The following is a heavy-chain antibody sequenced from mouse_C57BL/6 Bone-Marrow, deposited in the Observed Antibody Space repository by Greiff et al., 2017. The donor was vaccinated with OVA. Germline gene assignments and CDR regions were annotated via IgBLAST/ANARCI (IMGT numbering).Heavy chain of an antibody. D-gene: IGHD2-3*01. CDR1: GFTFSSYA. CDR2: ISSGGDYI. J-gene: IGHJ2*01. V-gene: IGHV5-9-1*02. Sequence: EVKVVESGEGLVKAGGSLKLSCAASGFTFSSYAMSWVRQTPEKRLEWVAYISSGGDYIYYADTVKGRFTISRDNARNTLYLQMSSLKSEDTAMYYCTRWLLDYWGQGTTLTVSS. CDR3: TRWLLDY.